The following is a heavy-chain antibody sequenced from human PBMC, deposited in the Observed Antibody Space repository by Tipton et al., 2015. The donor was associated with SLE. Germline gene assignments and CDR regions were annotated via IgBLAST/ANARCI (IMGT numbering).Heavy chain of an antibody. D-gene: IGHD3-10*01. J-gene: IGHJ2*01. CDR2: INSAGDT. Sequence: SLRLSCAASGFTYNIYSMHWVRQAAGKGLEWVSTINSAGDTYYAVSVKGRFTISREDAKNSFYLQMDSLRAGDTAVYYCAREPTRGWYFDLWGRGTLVSVSS. V-gene: IGHV3-13*01. CDR1: GFTYNIYS. CDR3: AREPTRGWYFDL.